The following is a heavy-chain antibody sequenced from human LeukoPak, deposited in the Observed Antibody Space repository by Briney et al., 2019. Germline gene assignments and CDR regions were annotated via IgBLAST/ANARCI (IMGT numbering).Heavy chain of an antibody. CDR1: GFTFSSYG. V-gene: IGHV3-23*01. Sequence: GGSLRLSCAASGFTFSSYGMHWGRQAPGKGLEWVSAISGSGGSTYYADSVKGRFTISRDNSKNTLYLQMNSLRAEDTAVYYCAKGGLYYYGSGSSDYWGQGTLVTVSS. CDR3: AKGGLYYYGSGSSDY. J-gene: IGHJ4*02. D-gene: IGHD3-10*01. CDR2: ISGSGGST.